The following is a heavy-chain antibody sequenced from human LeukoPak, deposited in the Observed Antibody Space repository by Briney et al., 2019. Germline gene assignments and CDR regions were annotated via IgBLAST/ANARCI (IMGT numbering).Heavy chain of an antibody. Sequence: GRSLRLSCAASGFTFSSYAMHWVRQAPGKGLEWVAVIPYDGSNKYYADSVKGRFTISRDNSKNTLYLQMNSLRAEDTAVYYCAKSQKNYYDSSGYYFGWFDPWGQGTLVTVSS. V-gene: IGHV3-30-3*02. D-gene: IGHD3-22*01. CDR3: AKSQKNYYDSSGYYFGWFDP. J-gene: IGHJ5*02. CDR2: IPYDGSNK. CDR1: GFTFSSYA.